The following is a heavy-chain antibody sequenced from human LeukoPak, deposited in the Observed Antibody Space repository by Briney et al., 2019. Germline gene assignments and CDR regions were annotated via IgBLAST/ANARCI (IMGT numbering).Heavy chain of an antibody. CDR3: ARDRWSSHPDY. CDR2: IWYDGSNK. Sequence: GGSLRLSCAASGLTFSSYAMSWVRQAPGKGLEWVAVIWYDGSNKYYADSVKGRFTISRDNSKNTLYLQMNSLRAEDTAVYYCARDRWSSHPDYWGQGTLVTVSS. D-gene: IGHD6-13*01. CDR1: GLTFSSYA. J-gene: IGHJ4*02. V-gene: IGHV3-33*08.